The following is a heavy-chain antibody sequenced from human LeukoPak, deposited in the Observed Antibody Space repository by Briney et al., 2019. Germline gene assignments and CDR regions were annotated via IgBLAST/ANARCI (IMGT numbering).Heavy chain of an antibody. D-gene: IGHD2-21*02. J-gene: IGHJ6*03. Sequence: SETLSLTCTVSGGSISSSSYYWGWIRQPPGKGLEWIGSIYYSGSTYYNPSLKSRVTISVDTPKNQFSLKLSSVTAADTAVYYCAREARGAYCGGDCNYYYMDVWGKGTTVTVSS. CDR2: IYYSGST. V-gene: IGHV4-39*07. CDR3: AREARGAYCGGDCNYYYMDV. CDR1: GGSISSSSYY.